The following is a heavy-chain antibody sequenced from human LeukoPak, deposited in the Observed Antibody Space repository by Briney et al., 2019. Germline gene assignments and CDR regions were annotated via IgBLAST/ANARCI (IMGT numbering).Heavy chain of an antibody. V-gene: IGHV3-33*08. Sequence: GGSLRLSCAASGFTFSSYAMRWVRQAPGKGLEWVAVIWSDGSNKYHADSVKGRFTISRDNSKNTVYLQMNSLRADDTAVYYCARAAYESTGYLTLWGQGTLVTVSS. D-gene: IGHD3-22*01. CDR2: IWSDGSNK. CDR3: ARAAYESTGYLTL. CDR1: GFTFSSYA. J-gene: IGHJ4*02.